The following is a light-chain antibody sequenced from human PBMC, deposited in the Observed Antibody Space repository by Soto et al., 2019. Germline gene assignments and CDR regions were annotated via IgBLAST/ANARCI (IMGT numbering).Light chain of an antibody. CDR1: QSVSYN. J-gene: IGKJ1*01. Sequence: EIVMTQSPATLCVSPGERVPLSCRASQSVSYNLAWYQQKPGQAPRVLIYGPSTRATGIPARFSGSGSETDFTLTISSLQPEDFETYSCQQSYSTTWTFGQGTKVDIK. CDR2: GPS. CDR3: QQSYSTTWT. V-gene: IGKV3-15*01.